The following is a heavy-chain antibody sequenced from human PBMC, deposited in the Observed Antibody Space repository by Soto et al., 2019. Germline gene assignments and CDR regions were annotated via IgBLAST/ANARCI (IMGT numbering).Heavy chain of an antibody. CDR1: GGTFSSYA. CDR2: ISGSGGST. Sequence: GGSLRLSCAASGGTFSSYAMSWVRQAPGKGLEWVSAISGSGGSTYYADSVKGRFTISRDNSKNTLYLQMNSLRAEDTAVYYCAKSSSYGDYGNYYYGMDVWGQGTTVTVSS. D-gene: IGHD4-17*01. V-gene: IGHV3-23*01. J-gene: IGHJ6*02. CDR3: AKSSSYGDYGNYYYGMDV.